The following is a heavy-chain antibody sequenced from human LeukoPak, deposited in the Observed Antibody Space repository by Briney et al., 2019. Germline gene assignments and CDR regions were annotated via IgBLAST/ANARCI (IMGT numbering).Heavy chain of an antibody. D-gene: IGHD1-26*01. V-gene: IGHV3-48*04. CDR1: GFSSYS. CDR3: ARGIVSGSYPRLDY. Sequence: GSLRLSCEASGFSSYSMSWVRQAPGKGLEWVSYISSSSSTIYYADSVKGRFTISRDNAKNSLYLQMNSLRVEDTAVYYCARGIVSGSYPRLDYWGQGTLVTVSS. J-gene: IGHJ4*02. CDR2: ISSSSSTI.